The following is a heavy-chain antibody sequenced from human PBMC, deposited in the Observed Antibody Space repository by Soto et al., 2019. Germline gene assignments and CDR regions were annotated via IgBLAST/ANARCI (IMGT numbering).Heavy chain of an antibody. J-gene: IGHJ4*02. CDR3: ALAGSYRFDY. D-gene: IGHD1-26*01. CDR1: GFTFSTSW. Sequence: EVQLVESGGDLIQPGGSLRLSCAASGFTFSTSWMHWVRQAPGEGLAWVSRINSDGTTINYADSVKGRFPISRDNAKNTLYRQMNSLRADDTAVYYCALAGSYRFDYWGQGTLVTVSS. V-gene: IGHV3-74*01. CDR2: INSDGTTI.